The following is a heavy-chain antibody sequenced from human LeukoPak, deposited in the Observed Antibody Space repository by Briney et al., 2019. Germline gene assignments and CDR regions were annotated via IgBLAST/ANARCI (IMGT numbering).Heavy chain of an antibody. CDR1: GFTFSSYS. D-gene: IGHD6-13*01. CDR2: ISSSSSTI. CDR3: ARDLSAAGTGY. V-gene: IGHV3-48*04. J-gene: IGHJ4*02. Sequence: SGGSLRLSCAASGFTFSSYSMSWVRQAPGKGLEWVSYISSSSSTIYYADSVKGRFTISRDNAKNSLYLQMNSLRAEDTAVYYCARDLSAAGTGYWGQGTLVTVSS.